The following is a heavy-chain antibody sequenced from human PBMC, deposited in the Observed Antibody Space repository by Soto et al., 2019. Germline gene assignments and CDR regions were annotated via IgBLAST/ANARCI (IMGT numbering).Heavy chain of an antibody. Sequence: EVQLVESGGGLVQPGGSLRLSCAASGFTFSNYWLHWVRQVPGKGLVWVSRINSDGSGTIYADSVKGRFTISRDNAKNTLYLQMNSLRAEVTAVYYCARDGAIFGVVHYDYWGQGSLVTVSS. V-gene: IGHV3-74*01. CDR2: INSDGSGT. CDR1: GFTFSNYW. D-gene: IGHD3-3*01. CDR3: ARDGAIFGVVHYDY. J-gene: IGHJ4*02.